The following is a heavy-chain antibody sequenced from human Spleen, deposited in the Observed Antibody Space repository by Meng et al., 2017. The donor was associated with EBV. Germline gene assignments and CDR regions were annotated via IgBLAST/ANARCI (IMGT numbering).Heavy chain of an antibody. CDR3: ASGGWGDY. J-gene: IGHJ4*02. Sequence: QGQLVQCGLCLKNPGSSVNVSCTAFGYTLSSHAMNWVRQAPGQGLEWLGWINTNTGSPTYAQGFRGRFLFSLDTSVSTAYLQISSLKAEDTAVYYCASGGWGDYWGQGTLVTVSS. D-gene: IGHD6-19*01. V-gene: IGHV7-4-1*02. CDR2: INTNTGSP. CDR1: GYTLSSHA.